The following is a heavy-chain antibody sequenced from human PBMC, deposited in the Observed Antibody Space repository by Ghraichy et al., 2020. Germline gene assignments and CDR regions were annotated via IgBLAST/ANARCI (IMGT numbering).Heavy chain of an antibody. Sequence: ASVKVSCKTSGYTFTSYGISWVRQAPGQGLEWVGWINTNNGNASYAQKFQGRVTMTRDTSASTAYMELRSLRSDDTAVYYCARDWDYSWFDPWGQGTLVTGSS. CDR1: GYTFTSYG. CDR2: INTNNGNA. D-gene: IGHD1-7*01. V-gene: IGHV1-18*01. CDR3: ARDWDYSWFDP. J-gene: IGHJ5*02.